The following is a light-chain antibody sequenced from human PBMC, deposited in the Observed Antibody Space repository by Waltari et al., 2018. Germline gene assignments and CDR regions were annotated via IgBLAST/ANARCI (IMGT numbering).Light chain of an antibody. J-gene: IGLJ2*01. CDR3: ASYDDSLNGVI. V-gene: IGLV1-44*01. Sequence: SVLTQLPSVSGAPGQGVTLFCSGDTANLGTHSVSWYQHLPGAAPRRLYYRKDQLPSGVPDRFSASKSDASASASLAITGLQPGDEGDYFCASYDDSLNGVIFGGGTKLTVL. CDR2: RKD. CDR1: TANLGTHS.